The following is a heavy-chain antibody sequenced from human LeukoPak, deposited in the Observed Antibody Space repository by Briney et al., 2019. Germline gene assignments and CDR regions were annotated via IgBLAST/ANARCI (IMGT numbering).Heavy chain of an antibody. CDR1: GDSVSSNSAA. V-gene: IGHV6-1*01. D-gene: IGHD3-22*01. Sequence: SQTLSLTCAISGDSVSSNSAAWNWIRQSPSRGLEWLGRTYYRSKWYNGYAVSVKSRITINPDTSKNQFSLQLNSVTPEDTAVYYCARDLDYYDSSGYAHAFDIWGQGTMVTVSS. CDR2: TYYRSKWYN. CDR3: ARDLDYYDSSGYAHAFDI. J-gene: IGHJ3*02.